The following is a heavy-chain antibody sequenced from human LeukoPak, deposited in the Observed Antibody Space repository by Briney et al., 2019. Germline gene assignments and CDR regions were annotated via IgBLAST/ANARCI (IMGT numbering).Heavy chain of an antibody. J-gene: IGHJ4*02. D-gene: IGHD3-22*01. CDR1: GFTFSSYS. CDR3: ARWIHYYDSSGYNL. Sequence: GGSLRLSCAASGFTFSSYSMNWVRQAPGKGLEWVSSISSSSSYIYYADSVKGRFTISRDNSKDTLYLQMSSLSVDDRAVYYCARWIHYYDSSGYNLWGQGTLVTVSS. V-gene: IGHV3-21*01. CDR2: ISSSSSYI.